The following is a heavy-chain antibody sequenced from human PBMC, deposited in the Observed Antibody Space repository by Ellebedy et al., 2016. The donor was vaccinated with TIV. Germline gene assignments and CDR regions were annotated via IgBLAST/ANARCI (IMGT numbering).Heavy chain of an antibody. D-gene: IGHD3-10*01. J-gene: IGHJ5*02. CDR3: ARGWITMVRGVKTGFDP. CDR2: INHSGST. Sequence: MPSETLSLTCTVSGGSISSYYWSWIRQPPGKGLEWIGEINHSGSTNYNPSLKSRVTISVDKSKNQFSLKLSSVTAADTAVYYCARGWITMVRGVKTGFDPWGQGTLVTVSS. V-gene: IGHV4-34*01. CDR1: GGSISSYY.